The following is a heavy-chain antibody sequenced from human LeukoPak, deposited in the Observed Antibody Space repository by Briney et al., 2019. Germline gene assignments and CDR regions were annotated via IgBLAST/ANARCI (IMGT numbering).Heavy chain of an antibody. CDR1: GGSISSGDYY. CDR3: ARNIAAAGTGPYYYYYGMDV. J-gene: IGHJ6*02. Sequence: SETLSLTCTVSGGSISSGDYYWSWIRQPPGKGLEWIGYIYYSGSTYHNPSLKSRVTISVDTSKNQFSLKLSSVTAADTAVYYCARNIAAAGTGPYYYYYGMDVWGQGTTVTVSS. V-gene: IGHV4-30-4*01. D-gene: IGHD6-13*01. CDR2: IYYSGST.